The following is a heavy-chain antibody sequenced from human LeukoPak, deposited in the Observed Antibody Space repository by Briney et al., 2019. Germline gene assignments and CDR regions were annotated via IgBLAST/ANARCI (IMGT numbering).Heavy chain of an antibody. D-gene: IGHD3-10*01. CDR1: GFTFTSYA. J-gene: IGHJ6*03. Sequence: GGSLRLSCAASGFTFTSYAMHWVRQAPCKGPEWVAVISYDGSNKYYADSVKGRFTISRDNSKNTLYLQMNSLRAEDTAVYYCAREYGGYYYYMDVWGKGTTVTVSS. V-gene: IGHV3-30-3*01. CDR2: ISYDGSNK. CDR3: AREYGGYYYYMDV.